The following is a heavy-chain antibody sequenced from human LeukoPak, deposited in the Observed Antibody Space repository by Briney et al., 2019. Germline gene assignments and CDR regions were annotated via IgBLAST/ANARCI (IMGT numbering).Heavy chain of an antibody. J-gene: IGHJ4*02. CDR2: ISSSSSYI. V-gene: IGHV3-21*01. CDR3: ARVRLATSFYFDY. Sequence: PGGSLRLSCAASGFTFSSYSMNWVRQAPGKGLEWVSSISSSSSYIYCADSVKGRFTISRDNAKNSLYLQMNSLRAEDTAVYYCARVRLATSFYFDYWGQGTLVTVSS. D-gene: IGHD3-16*01. CDR1: GFTFSSYS.